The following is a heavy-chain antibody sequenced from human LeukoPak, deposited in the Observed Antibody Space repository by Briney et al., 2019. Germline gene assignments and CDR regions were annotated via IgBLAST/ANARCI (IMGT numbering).Heavy chain of an antibody. Sequence: GGSLRLSCAASGFTFSSYWMHWVRQAPGKGLVWVSRIKGDGSISYADSVKGRFTISRDNAKNTLYMQMNSLRAEDTAVYYCARARDGYSYLYFDYWGQGSLVTVSS. D-gene: IGHD5-24*01. V-gene: IGHV3-74*01. CDR3: ARARDGYSYLYFDY. J-gene: IGHJ4*02. CDR1: GFTFSSYW. CDR2: IKGDGSI.